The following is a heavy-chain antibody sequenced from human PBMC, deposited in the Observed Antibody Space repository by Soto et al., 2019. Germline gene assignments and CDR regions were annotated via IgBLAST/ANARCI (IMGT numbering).Heavy chain of an antibody. CDR3: ARGSESSIFGVVTNYYYYGMDV. D-gene: IGHD3-3*01. CDR1: GGSISSYY. CDR2: IYYSGST. V-gene: IGHV4-59*01. J-gene: IGHJ6*02. Sequence: SETLSLTCTVSGGSISSYYWSWIRQPPGKGLEWIGYIYYSGSTNYNPSLKSRVTISVDTSKNQFSLKLSSVTAADTAVYYCARGSESSIFGVVTNYYYYGMDVWGQGTTGTVSS.